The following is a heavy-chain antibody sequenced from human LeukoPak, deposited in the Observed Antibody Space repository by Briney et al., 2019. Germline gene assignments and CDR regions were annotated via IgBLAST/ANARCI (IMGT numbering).Heavy chain of an antibody. D-gene: IGHD6-19*01. CDR1: GYTFTSYY. CDR3: CIFYSSGWYGPFDY. Sequence: ASVKVSCKASGYTFTSYYMHWVRQAPGQGLEWMGIINPSGGSTSYAQKFQGRVTMTEDTSTDTAYMELSSLRSEDTAVYYCCIFYSSGWYGPFDYWGQGTLVTVSS. CDR2: INPSGGST. V-gene: IGHV1-46*01. J-gene: IGHJ4*02.